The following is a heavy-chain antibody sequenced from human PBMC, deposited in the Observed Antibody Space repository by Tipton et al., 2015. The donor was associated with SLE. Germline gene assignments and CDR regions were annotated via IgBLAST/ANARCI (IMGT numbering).Heavy chain of an antibody. CDR2: INHSGST. CDR3: ARGYSSSWSDLDY. D-gene: IGHD6-13*01. CDR1: GGSFSGYY. Sequence: TLSLTCAVYGGSFSGYYWSWIRQPPGKGLEWIGEINHSGSTNYNPSLKSRVTISVDTSKNQFSLKLSSVTAADTAVYYCARGYSSSWSDLDYWGQGTLVTVSS. J-gene: IGHJ4*02. V-gene: IGHV4-34*01.